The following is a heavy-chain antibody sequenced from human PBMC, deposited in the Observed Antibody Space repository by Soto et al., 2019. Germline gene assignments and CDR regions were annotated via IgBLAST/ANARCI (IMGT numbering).Heavy chain of an antibody. V-gene: IGHV4-30-2*01. Sequence: QLQLQESGSGLVKPSQTLSLTCAVSGGSISSGGYSWSWIRQPPGKGLEWIGYIYHSGSTYYNPSRKSRVTLSVDSTKNQFCLKLHSVPAADTAVYYCARENYGDCFLAYWGQGTLVTVSS. CDR1: GGSISSGGYS. CDR2: IYHSGST. CDR3: ARENYGDCFLAY. J-gene: IGHJ4*02. D-gene: IGHD4-17*01.